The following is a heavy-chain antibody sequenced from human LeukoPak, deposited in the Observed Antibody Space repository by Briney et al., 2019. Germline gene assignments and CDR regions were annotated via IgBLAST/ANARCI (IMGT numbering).Heavy chain of an antibody. D-gene: IGHD2/OR15-2a*01. CDR3: STSGGTTTRFVDY. V-gene: IGHV3-15*01. J-gene: IGHJ4*02. Sequence: GGSLRLSCAASGFSFTNARMNWVRQAPGKGLEWVGQIKSKTDGGTTDYAAPVKGRFTISRDDSKTTVYLQMNSLKTEDTAVYYCSTSGGTTTRFVDYWGQGTLVSVSS. CDR1: GFSFTNAR. CDR2: IKSKTDGGTT.